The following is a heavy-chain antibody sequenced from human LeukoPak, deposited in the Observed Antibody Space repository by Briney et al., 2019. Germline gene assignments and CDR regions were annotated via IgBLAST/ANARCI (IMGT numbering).Heavy chain of an antibody. Sequence: SETLSPTCAVSGGSISSGGYSWSWIRQPPGKGLEWIGYIYHSGSTYYNPSLKSRVTISVDRSKNQFSLKLSSVTAADTAVYYCARGAAAYYDFWSGFSWFDPWGQGTLVTVSS. CDR3: ARGAAAYYDFWSGFSWFDP. CDR1: GGSISSGGYS. J-gene: IGHJ5*02. V-gene: IGHV4-30-2*01. CDR2: IYHSGST. D-gene: IGHD3-3*01.